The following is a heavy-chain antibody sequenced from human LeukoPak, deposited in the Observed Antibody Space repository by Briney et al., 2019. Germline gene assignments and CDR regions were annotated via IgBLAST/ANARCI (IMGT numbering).Heavy chain of an antibody. Sequence: SETLSLTCTVSGGSISSGDYYWSWIRQPPGKGLEWIGYIHSSGDTYYNPTLKSRVTISVDTSKNQFSLKLSSVTAADTAVYYCARDRYSYGLDYWGQGTLVTVSS. CDR2: IHSSGDT. D-gene: IGHD5-18*01. CDR3: ARDRYSYGLDY. V-gene: IGHV4-30-4*01. J-gene: IGHJ4*02. CDR1: GGSISSGDYY.